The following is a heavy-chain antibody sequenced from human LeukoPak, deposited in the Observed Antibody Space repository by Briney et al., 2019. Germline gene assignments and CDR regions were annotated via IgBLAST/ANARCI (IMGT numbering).Heavy chain of an antibody. V-gene: IGHV3-48*03. D-gene: IGHD6-19*01. Sequence: GGSLRLSCAVSGFTFSSYEMNWVRQAPGKGLEWVSYISSSGSPIYYADSVKGRFTISRDNAKNSPYLQMNSLRAEDTAVYYCARDYGSGWYNFDYWGQGTLVTVSS. CDR2: ISSSGSPI. CDR3: ARDYGSGWYNFDY. CDR1: GFTFSSYE. J-gene: IGHJ4*02.